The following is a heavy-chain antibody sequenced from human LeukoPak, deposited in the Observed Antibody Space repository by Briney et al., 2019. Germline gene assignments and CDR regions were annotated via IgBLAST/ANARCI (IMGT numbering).Heavy chain of an antibody. CDR3: AREGKVRLNDAFDI. J-gene: IGHJ3*02. D-gene: IGHD4-17*01. Sequence: SETLSLTCTVSGGSISSYYWGWIRQPPGKGLEWIGYIYYSGSTNYNPSLKSRVTISVDTSKNQFSLKLSSVTAADTAVYYCAREGKVRLNDAFDIWGQGTMVTVSS. CDR2: IYYSGST. CDR1: GGSISSYY. V-gene: IGHV4-59*01.